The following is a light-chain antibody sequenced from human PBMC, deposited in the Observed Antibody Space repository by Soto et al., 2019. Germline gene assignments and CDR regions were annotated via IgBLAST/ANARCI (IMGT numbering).Light chain of an antibody. Sequence: QSALTQPHSVSGSPGQSVTISCTGTRTDFVSYNRVSWYQQPPGTAPKLIIYEASNRPSGVPDRFSGSKSGNTASLTISGLQAADEADYYCSLYTSENTYVFGTGTKLTVL. CDR1: RTDFVSYNR. J-gene: IGLJ1*01. CDR3: SLYTSENTYV. CDR2: EAS. V-gene: IGLV2-18*01.